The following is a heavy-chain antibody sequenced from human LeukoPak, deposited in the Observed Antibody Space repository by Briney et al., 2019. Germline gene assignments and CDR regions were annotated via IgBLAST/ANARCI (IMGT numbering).Heavy chain of an antibody. V-gene: IGHV1-69*05. J-gene: IGHJ3*02. CDR3: ARESEVGVLAYCGGDCSLGAFDI. Sequence: SVKVSCKASGGTFSSYAISWVRQAPGQGLEWMGGIIPIFGTASYAQKFQGRVTLTTEEYTRTAYMELSSLRSEDTAVYYCARESEVGVLAYCGGDCSLGAFDIWGQGTMVTVSS. CDR1: GGTFSSYA. CDR2: IIPIFGTA. D-gene: IGHD2-21*02.